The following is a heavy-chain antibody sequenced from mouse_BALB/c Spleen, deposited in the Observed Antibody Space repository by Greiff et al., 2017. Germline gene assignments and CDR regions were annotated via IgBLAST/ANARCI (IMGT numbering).Heavy chain of an antibody. CDR3: ARDDGFAY. Sequence: QVQLQQSGAELVRPGTSVKVSCKASGYAFTNYLIEWVKQRPGQGLEWIGVINPGSGGTNYNQKFKGKAILTVDKSSSTAYMELRSLTSEDSAVYYCARDDGFAYWGQGTLVTVSA. CDR1: GYAFTNYL. J-gene: IGHJ3*01. V-gene: IGHV1-54*01. CDR2: INPGSGGT. D-gene: IGHD1-2*01.